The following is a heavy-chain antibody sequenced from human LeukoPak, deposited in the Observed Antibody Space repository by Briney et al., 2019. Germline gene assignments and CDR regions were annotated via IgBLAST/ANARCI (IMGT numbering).Heavy chain of an antibody. CDR3: ARHYGP. CDR1: DGSINSYY. Sequence: SETLSLTCTVSDGSINSYYWSWIRQPPGKGLEWIGSIYDSGSTYYNPSLKSRVTISVDTSKNQFSLKLNSVTAADTAVYYCARHYGPWGQGTLVTVSS. J-gene: IGHJ5*02. CDR2: IYDSGST. V-gene: IGHV4-39*01. D-gene: IGHD3-10*01.